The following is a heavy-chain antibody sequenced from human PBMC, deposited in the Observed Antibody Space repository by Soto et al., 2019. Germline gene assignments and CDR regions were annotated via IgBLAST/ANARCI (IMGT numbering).Heavy chain of an antibody. V-gene: IGHV4-34*01. CDR3: ARGPSGVVVTAVDFQH. CDR2: INHSGST. J-gene: IGHJ1*01. D-gene: IGHD2-21*02. CDR1: GGSFSGYY. Sequence: SETLSLTCAVYGGSFSGYYWSWIRQPPGKGLEWIGEINHSGSTNYNPSLKSRVTISVDTSKNQFSLKLSSVTAADTAVYYCARGPSGVVVTAVDFQHWGQGTLVTVSS.